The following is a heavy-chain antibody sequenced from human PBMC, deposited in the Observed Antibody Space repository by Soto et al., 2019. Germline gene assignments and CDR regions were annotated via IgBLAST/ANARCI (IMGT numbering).Heavy chain of an antibody. D-gene: IGHD1-26*01. CDR1: GGSITSSSYY. V-gene: IGHV4-39*01. J-gene: IGHJ5*02. CDR2: IYYSGST. CDR3: ATQEVGGSYVYTFDP. Sequence: SEALSLTCTVSGGSITSSSYYWGWIRQPPGKGLEWIGSIYYSGSTYYNPSLKSRVTISVDTSKNQFSLKLSSVTAADTAVYYCATQEVGGSYVYTFDPWGQGTLVTVS.